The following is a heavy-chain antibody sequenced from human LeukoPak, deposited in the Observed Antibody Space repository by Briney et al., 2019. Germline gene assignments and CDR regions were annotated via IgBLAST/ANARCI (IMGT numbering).Heavy chain of an antibody. D-gene: IGHD3-10*01. CDR1: GGSFSGYY. J-gene: IGHJ6*03. CDR2: INHRGST. V-gene: IGHV4-34*01. CDR3: ARRLGRKFGERFYYYHYMDV. Sequence: SETLSLTCAVYGGSFSGYYWSWIRQPPGKGLEWIGEINHRGSTNYNPSLKIRVTMSIDTSKNQFSLKLSSVTAADTAVYYCARRLGRKFGERFYYYHYMDVWGKGTTVTISS.